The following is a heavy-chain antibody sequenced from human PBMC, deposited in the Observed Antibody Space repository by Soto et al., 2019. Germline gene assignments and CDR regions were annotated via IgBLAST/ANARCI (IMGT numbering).Heavy chain of an antibody. CDR1: GFTFSSYA. V-gene: IGHV3-23*01. J-gene: IGHJ4*02. CDR2: ISGSGGST. Sequence: LRLSCAASGFTFSSYAMSWVRQAPGKGLEWVSAISGSGGSTYYADSVKGRFTISRDNSKNTLYLQMNSLRAEDTAVYYCAKTYYYDSSGYYDYWGQGTLVTVSS. D-gene: IGHD3-22*01. CDR3: AKTYYYDSSGYYDY.